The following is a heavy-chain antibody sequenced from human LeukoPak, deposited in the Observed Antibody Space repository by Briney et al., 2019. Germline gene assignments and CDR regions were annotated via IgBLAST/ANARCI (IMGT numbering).Heavy chain of an antibody. CDR2: ISGSGGRT. D-gene: IGHD1-26*01. Sequence: PEGSLRLSCAVSGIILSNYGMSWVRQAPGKGLEWVAGISGSGGRTNYADSVKGRFTISRDNPKNTLYLQMNSLRAEDTAVYYCAKVEDSGSYYPDFDYWGQGTLVTVSS. V-gene: IGHV3-23*01. J-gene: IGHJ4*02. CDR1: GIILSNYG. CDR3: AKVEDSGSYYPDFDY.